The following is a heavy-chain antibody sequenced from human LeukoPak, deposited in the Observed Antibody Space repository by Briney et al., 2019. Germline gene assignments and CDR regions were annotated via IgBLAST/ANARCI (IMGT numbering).Heavy chain of an antibody. V-gene: IGHV3-48*01. CDR2: ISSSSSTI. J-gene: IGHJ4*02. CDR1: GFTFSSHS. Sequence: GGSLRPSCAASGFTFSSHSMNWVRQAPGKGLEWVSYISSSSSTIYYADSVKGRFTISRDNAKNSLYLQMNSLRAEDTAVYYCARGAYYYEDWGQGTLVTVSS. D-gene: IGHD3-22*01. CDR3: ARGAYYYED.